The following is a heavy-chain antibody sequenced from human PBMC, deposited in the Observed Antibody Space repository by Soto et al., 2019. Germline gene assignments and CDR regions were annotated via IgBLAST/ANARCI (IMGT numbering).Heavy chain of an antibody. CDR3: ARGTAVIIYPEPMYGMDV. CDR2: IIPIFGTA. D-gene: IGHD3-3*01. Sequence: SVKVSCKASGGSFSSYAISWVRQAPGQGLEWMGGIIPIFGTANYAQKFQGRVTITADESTSTAYMELSSLRSEDTAVYYCARGTAVIIYPEPMYGMDVWGQGTTVTVSS. J-gene: IGHJ6*02. CDR1: GGSFSSYA. V-gene: IGHV1-69*13.